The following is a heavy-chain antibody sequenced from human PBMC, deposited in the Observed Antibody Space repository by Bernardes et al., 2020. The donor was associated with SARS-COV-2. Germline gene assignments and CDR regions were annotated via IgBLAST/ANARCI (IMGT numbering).Heavy chain of an antibody. V-gene: IGHV3-9*01. CDR1: GFTFDDFA. CDR2: ISWNSGRI. Sequence: GGSLRLSCAASGFTFDDFAMHWVRQAPGKGLEWVSGISWNSGRIGYVASVKGRFTISRDNAKNSLYLQMNSLRPDDTALYYCAKDYETGELGIAVEGYCGPWGQGTLVTVSS. CDR3: AKDYETGELGIAVEGYCGP. D-gene: IGHD6-19*01. J-gene: IGHJ5*02.